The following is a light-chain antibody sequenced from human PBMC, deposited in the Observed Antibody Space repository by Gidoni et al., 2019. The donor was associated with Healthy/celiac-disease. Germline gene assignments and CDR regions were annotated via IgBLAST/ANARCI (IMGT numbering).Light chain of an antibody. J-gene: IGKJ4*01. CDR1: QSVSSSS. CDR2: GAS. V-gene: IGKV3-20*01. CDR3: QQYGSSALT. Sequence: EIVLTQSPGTLSLSPGERATLSCRASQSVSSSSLAWYQQTPGQAPRLLIYGASSRATGIPDRFSGSGSGTDFTLTISRLEPEDFAVYYCQQYGSSALTFGGXTKVEIK.